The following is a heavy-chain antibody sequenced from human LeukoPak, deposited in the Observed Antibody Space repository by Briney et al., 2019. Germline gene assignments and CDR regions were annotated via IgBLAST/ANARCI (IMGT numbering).Heavy chain of an antibody. CDR2: FYHSGST. Sequence: SETLSLTCTVSGYSLSRGYYWGWIRQPPGKGLEWIGSFYHSGSTYYNPSLKSRVTISVDTSKNQFSLKLSSVTAADTAVYYCARGQKYRSGYTVTELGSGYFDYWGQGTLVTVSS. CDR1: GYSLSRGYY. D-gene: IGHD5-18*01. CDR3: ARGQKYRSGYTVTELGSGYFDY. V-gene: IGHV4-38-2*02. J-gene: IGHJ4*02.